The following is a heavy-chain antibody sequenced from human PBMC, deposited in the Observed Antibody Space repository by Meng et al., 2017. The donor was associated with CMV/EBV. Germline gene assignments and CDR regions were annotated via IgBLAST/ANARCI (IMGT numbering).Heavy chain of an antibody. CDR1: GYTFTSYG. Sequence: ASVKVSCKASGYTFTSYGISWVRQAPGQGLEWMGWISAYNGNTNYAQKLQGRVTMTTDTSTSTAYMELRSLRSDDTAVYYCARAPDGIPSIFEVVMGDYGMDVWGQGTTVTVSS. V-gene: IGHV1-18*01. D-gene: IGHD3-3*01. J-gene: IGHJ6*02. CDR2: ISAYNGNT. CDR3: ARAPDGIPSIFEVVMGDYGMDV.